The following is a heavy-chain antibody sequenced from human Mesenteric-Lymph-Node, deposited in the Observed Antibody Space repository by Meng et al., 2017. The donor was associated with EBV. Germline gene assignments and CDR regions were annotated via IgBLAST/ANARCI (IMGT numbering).Heavy chain of an antibody. D-gene: IGHD4-11*01. CDR3: ARGKTVGRSPWFDP. CDR1: GVSFSGYY. Sequence: HVHRQQVGEGLLNPSEALSLTCAVYGVSFSGYYWTWIRQSPGKGLEWIGESNQSGSTSYNPSLKSRVTISVDTSQNQFSLKLSSVTAADTAVYYCARGKTVGRSPWFDPWGQGTLVTVSS. CDR2: SNQSGST. V-gene: IGHV4-34*01. J-gene: IGHJ5*02.